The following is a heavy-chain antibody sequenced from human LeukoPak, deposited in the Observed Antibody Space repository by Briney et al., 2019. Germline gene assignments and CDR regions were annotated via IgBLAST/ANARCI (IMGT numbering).Heavy chain of an antibody. CDR2: INHSGST. D-gene: IGHD6-13*01. J-gene: IGHJ6*03. Sequence: PSETLSLTCAVYGGSFSGYYWSWIRQPPGKGLEWIGEINHSGSTNYNPSLKSRVTISVDTSKNQFSLKLSSVTAADTAVYYCARGQKQQLFRRHSYMDVWGKGTTVTVSS. CDR1: GGSFSGYY. CDR3: ARGQKQQLFRRHSYMDV. V-gene: IGHV4-34*01.